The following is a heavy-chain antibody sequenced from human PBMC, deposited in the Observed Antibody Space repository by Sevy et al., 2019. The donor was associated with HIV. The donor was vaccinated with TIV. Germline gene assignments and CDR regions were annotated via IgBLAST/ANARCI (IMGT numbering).Heavy chain of an antibody. D-gene: IGHD2-15*01. CDR1: GYTFSSYR. J-gene: IGHJ4*02. CDR2: ISALNGDT. Sequence: ASVKVSGKASGYTFSSYRITWVRQAPGQGPEWIGWISALNGDTNYAQKLQGRVTMTADTSTSTVYMDLRSLRSDDTAVYYCARAYCSGGMCYSLAYWGQGTLVTVSS. V-gene: IGHV1-18*01. CDR3: ARAYCSGGMCYSLAY.